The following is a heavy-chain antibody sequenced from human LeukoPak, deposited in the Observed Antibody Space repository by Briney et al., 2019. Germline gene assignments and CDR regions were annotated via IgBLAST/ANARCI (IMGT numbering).Heavy chain of an antibody. CDR3: ARFYDTGWYGHFDY. Sequence: GGSLRLSCAASGFTVSSNYMSWVRQAPGKGLEWVANIKKDGSEEYYVDSVKGRFTITRDNAQNSLYLQMNSLRAEDTAVYYCARFYDTGWYGHFDYWGQGALVAVSS. CDR2: IKKDGSEE. CDR1: GFTVSSNY. V-gene: IGHV3-7*01. D-gene: IGHD6-19*01. J-gene: IGHJ4*02.